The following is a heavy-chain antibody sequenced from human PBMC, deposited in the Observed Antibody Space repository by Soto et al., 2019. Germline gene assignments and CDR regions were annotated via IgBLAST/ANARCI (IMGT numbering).Heavy chain of an antibody. CDR3: ARDTGGSYYDAFDI. CDR2: INPNSGGT. V-gene: IGHV1-2*04. Sequence: ASVKVSCKASGYTFTVYYMHCVLQAPGQGLEWMGWINPNSGGTNYAQKFQGWVTMTRDTSISTAYMELSRLRSDDTAVYYCARDTGGSYYDAFDIWGQGTMVTVSS. J-gene: IGHJ3*02. CDR1: GYTFTVYY. D-gene: IGHD1-26*01.